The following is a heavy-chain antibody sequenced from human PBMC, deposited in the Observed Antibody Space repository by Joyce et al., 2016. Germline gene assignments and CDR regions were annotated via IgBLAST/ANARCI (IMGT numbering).Heavy chain of an antibody. Sequence: EVQLVQSGAEVKKPGESLRISCKASGYTCTTYWIAWVRQMPGKGLEWMGMIYGTNTRYSPSFQGQVTMSVDKSISTAYLQWDSLKASDTAIYYCARLRNDYGDQKYLLFWGQGTLVTVSS. V-gene: IGHV5-51*01. D-gene: IGHD4/OR15-4a*01. CDR2: IYGTNT. CDR1: GYTCTTYW. CDR3: ARLRNDYGDQKYLLF. J-gene: IGHJ1*01.